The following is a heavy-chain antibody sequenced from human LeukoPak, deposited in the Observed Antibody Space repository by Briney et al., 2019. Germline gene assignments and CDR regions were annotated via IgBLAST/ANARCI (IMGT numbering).Heavy chain of an antibody. Sequence: ASVKVSCKASGYTFTSYGISWVRQAPGQGLEWMGWISAYNGNTNYAQKLQGRVTMTTDTSTSTAYMELRSLRSDDTAVYYCARALLYSSSWSRLPPYYFDYWGQGTPVTVSS. CDR2: ISAYNGNT. J-gene: IGHJ4*02. D-gene: IGHD6-13*01. V-gene: IGHV1-18*01. CDR3: ARALLYSSSWSRLPPYYFDY. CDR1: GYTFTSYG.